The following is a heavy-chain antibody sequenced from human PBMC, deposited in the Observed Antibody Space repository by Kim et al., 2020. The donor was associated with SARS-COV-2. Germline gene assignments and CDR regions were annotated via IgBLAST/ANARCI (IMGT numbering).Heavy chain of an antibody. J-gene: IGHJ4*02. D-gene: IGHD3-10*01. CDR3: ARGFWGYYGSGSYYPFDY. Sequence: KGRFTISRDNSTNTLYLKMNSLRAEDTAVYYCARGFWGYYGSGSYYPFDYWGQGTLVTVSS. V-gene: IGHV3-66*01.